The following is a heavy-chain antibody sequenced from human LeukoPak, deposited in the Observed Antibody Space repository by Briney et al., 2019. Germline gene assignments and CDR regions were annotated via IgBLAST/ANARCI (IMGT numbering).Heavy chain of an antibody. Sequence: GGSLRLSCAASGFTFSNAWMNWVRQAPGKGLEWVGRIKSKTDGGTTDYAARVKGRFTISRDDSKNTLYLQMNSLKTEDTAVYYCTTTSGGLVVGATTSYYYYGMDVWGQGTTVTVSS. J-gene: IGHJ6*02. CDR2: IKSKTDGGTT. D-gene: IGHD1-26*01. CDR1: GFTFSNAW. CDR3: TTTSGGLVVGATTSYYYYGMDV. V-gene: IGHV3-15*01.